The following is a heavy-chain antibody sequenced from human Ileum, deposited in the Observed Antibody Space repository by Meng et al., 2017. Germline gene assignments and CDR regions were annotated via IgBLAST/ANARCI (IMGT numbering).Heavy chain of an antibody. CDR1: GGSFSGYY. Sequence: QAQLPQWGPGLLKPSETLSLTCAANGGSFSGYYWSWIRQPPGKGLEWIGEISHSGSTHYNPSLKSRLTISVDTSNNQFSLKLNSVTAADTAVYYCARGGVAARLGTWGQGALVTVSS. CDR2: ISHSGST. V-gene: IGHV4-34*02. CDR3: ARGGVAARLGT. D-gene: IGHD6-6*01. J-gene: IGHJ4*02.